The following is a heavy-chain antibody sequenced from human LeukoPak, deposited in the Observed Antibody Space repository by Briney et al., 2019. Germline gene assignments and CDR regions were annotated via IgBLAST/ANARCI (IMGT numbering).Heavy chain of an antibody. V-gene: IGHV1-2*07. Sequence: ASVKVSCKVSGYTLTELSMHWVRQAPGQGLEWMGWINPKNGGANCAPSFQGRVTMTRDRSISTVYMELTRLTSDDTAVYYCARASFWESPINWFDPWGQGTLVTVSS. CDR3: ARASFWESPINWFDP. D-gene: IGHD3-16*01. CDR2: INPKNGGA. J-gene: IGHJ5*02. CDR1: GYTLTELS.